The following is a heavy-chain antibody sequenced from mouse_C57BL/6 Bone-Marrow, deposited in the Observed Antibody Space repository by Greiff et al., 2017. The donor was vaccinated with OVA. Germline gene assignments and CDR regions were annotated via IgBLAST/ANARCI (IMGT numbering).Heavy chain of an antibody. CDR1: GFTFSSYA. D-gene: IGHD1-1*01. CDR3: ARDGSSLYYAMDY. J-gene: IGHJ4*01. CDR2: ISDGGSST. V-gene: IGHV5-4*01. Sequence: EVMLVESGGGLVKPGGSLKLSCAASGFTFSSYAMSWVRQTPEKRLEWVATISDGGSSTYYPDNVKGRFTISRDNAKNNLYLQMSHLKAEDTAMYYCARDGSSLYYAMDYWGQGTSVTVSS.